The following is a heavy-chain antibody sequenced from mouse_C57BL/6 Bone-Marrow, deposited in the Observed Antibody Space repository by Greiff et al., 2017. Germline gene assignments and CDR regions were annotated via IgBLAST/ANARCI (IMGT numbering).Heavy chain of an antibody. D-gene: IGHD1-1*01. CDR2: ISNGGGST. CDR3: ARQGTTVPFDY. V-gene: IGHV5-12*01. J-gene: IGHJ2*01. Sequence: EVQLVESGGGLVQPGGSLKLSCAASGFTFSDYYMYWVRQTPEKRLEWVAYISNGGGSTYYPDTVKGRFTISRDNAKNTLYLQMSRLKSEDTAMYYCARQGTTVPFDYWGQGTTLTVSS. CDR1: GFTFSDYY.